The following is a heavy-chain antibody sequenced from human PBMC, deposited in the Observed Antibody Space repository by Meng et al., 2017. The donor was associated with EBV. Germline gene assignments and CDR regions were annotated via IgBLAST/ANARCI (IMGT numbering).Heavy chain of an antibody. V-gene: IGHV3-30-3*01. CDR1: GFTFSGYA. Sequence: QLQRVESGGGVVQPGRSLRLSLAASGFTFSGYAMHWVRQAPGKGLDWVAFISYDGSNEWYAGSVKGRFTISRDNSKNTLSLQMNSLRPEDTAIYYCARERTGYYAEYWGQGTLVTVSS. CDR3: ARERTGYYAEY. J-gene: IGHJ4*02. CDR2: ISYDGSNE. D-gene: IGHD3/OR15-3a*01.